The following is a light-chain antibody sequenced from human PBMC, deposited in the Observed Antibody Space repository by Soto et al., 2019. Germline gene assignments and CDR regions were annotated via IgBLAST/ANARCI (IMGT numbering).Light chain of an antibody. CDR1: SSDVGGHDY. Sequence: QSALTQPPSASGSPGQSVTISCTGTSSDVGGHDYVSWYQHHPGKAPKLIISEVSKRPSGVPDRFSGSKSVNTASLTVSGLQAEDEADYYCSSYAGSNKFVVFGGGTKVTVL. CDR2: EVS. CDR3: SSYAGSNKFVV. V-gene: IGLV2-8*01. J-gene: IGLJ2*01.